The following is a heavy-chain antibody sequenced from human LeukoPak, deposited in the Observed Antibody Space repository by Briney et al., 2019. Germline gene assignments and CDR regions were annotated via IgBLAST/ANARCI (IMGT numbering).Heavy chain of an antibody. CDR3: ARSGSSWYLDNWFDP. D-gene: IGHD6-13*01. CDR1: GYTFTGYY. CDR2: IIPIFGTA. J-gene: IGHJ5*02. Sequence: SVKVSCKASGYTFTGYYMHWVRQAPGQGLEWMGGIIPIFGTANYAQKFQGRVTITADKSTSTAYMELSSLRSEDTAVYYCARSGSSWYLDNWFDPWGQGTLVTVSS. V-gene: IGHV1-69*06.